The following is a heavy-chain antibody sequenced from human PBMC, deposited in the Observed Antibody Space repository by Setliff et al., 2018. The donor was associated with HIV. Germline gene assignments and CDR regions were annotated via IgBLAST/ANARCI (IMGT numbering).Heavy chain of an antibody. CDR2: IYDSEST. Sequence: SETLSLTCTVSGGSISSGDYYWSWIRQPPGKGLEWIGNIYDSESTYYNPSLKSRVTTSVDTSKNQFSLRLRSVTAADTAVYYCARNIVATIPMDVWGKGTTVTVSS. D-gene: IGHD5-12*01. J-gene: IGHJ6*04. V-gene: IGHV4-30-4*08. CDR3: ARNIVATIPMDV. CDR1: GGSISSGDYY.